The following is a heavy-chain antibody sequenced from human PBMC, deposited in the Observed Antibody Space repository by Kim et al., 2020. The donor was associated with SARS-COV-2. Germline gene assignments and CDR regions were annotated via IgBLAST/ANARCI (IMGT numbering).Heavy chain of an antibody. D-gene: IGHD1-26*01. Sequence: SETLSLTCTVSGGSITSDYWSWIRQPPGNGLEWIGYMYYGGSTSYNPSLKSRLTISVDTSKNQFSLKLSSVTAADTALYYCARLPFAWDGNAFDIWGQGTMVTVPS. CDR2: MYYGGST. J-gene: IGHJ3*02. V-gene: IGHV4-59*08. CDR1: GGSITSDY. CDR3: ARLPFAWDGNAFDI.